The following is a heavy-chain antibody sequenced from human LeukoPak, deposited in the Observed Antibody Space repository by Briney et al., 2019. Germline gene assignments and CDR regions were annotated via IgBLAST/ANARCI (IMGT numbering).Heavy chain of an antibody. J-gene: IGHJ4*02. V-gene: IGHV4-39*01. CDR2: ILYTGST. Sequence: SETLSLICTVSGYSISSPTYYWAWIRQPPGKGLEYIGSILYTGSTYYNPSLKSRVTISLDTSGNQFSVKLTSVTATDTAVYYCASLYGSGSYSFDYWGQGTLVTVSS. CDR1: GYSISSPTYY. CDR3: ASLYGSGSYSFDY. D-gene: IGHD3-10*01.